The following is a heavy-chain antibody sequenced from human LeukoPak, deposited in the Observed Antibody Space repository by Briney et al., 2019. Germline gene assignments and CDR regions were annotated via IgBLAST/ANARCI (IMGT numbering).Heavy chain of an antibody. V-gene: IGHV3-23*01. CDR3: ARYLITAAASYSYYYMDV. Sequence: GGSLRLSCAASGFTFSSYAMSWVRQAPGKGLEWVSAISGSGGSTYYADSVKGRFTISRDNSKNTLYLQMSSQRAEDTAVYYCARYLITAAASYSYYYMDVWGKGTTVTVSS. D-gene: IGHD6-13*01. CDR2: ISGSGGST. CDR1: GFTFSSYA. J-gene: IGHJ6*03.